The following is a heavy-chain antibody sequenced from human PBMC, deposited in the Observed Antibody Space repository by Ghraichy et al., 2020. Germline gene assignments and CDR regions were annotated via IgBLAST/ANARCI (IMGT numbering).Heavy chain of an antibody. D-gene: IGHD1-7*01. CDR3: TTAWNWNYGDVDY. Sequence: GGSLRLSCAASGFTFSNAWMSWVRQAPGKGLEWVGRIKSKTDGGTTDYAAPVKGRFTISRDDSKNTLYLQMNSLKTEDTAVYYCTTAWNWNYGDVDYWGQGTLVTVSS. CDR1: GFTFSNAW. V-gene: IGHV3-15*01. J-gene: IGHJ4*02. CDR2: IKSKTDGGTT.